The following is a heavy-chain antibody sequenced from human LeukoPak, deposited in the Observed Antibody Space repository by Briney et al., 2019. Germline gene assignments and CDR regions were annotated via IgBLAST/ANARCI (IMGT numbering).Heavy chain of an antibody. D-gene: IGHD1-26*01. CDR2: INHSGST. V-gene: IGHV4-34*01. J-gene: IGHJ4*02. CDR1: GGSFSGYY. Sequence: SETLSLTCAVYGGSFSGYYWSWIRQPPGKGLEWIGEINHSGSTNYNPSLKSRVTISVDTSKNQFSLKLSSVTAADTAAYYCARVGGWTGSDYWGQGTLVTVSS. CDR3: ARVGGWTGSDY.